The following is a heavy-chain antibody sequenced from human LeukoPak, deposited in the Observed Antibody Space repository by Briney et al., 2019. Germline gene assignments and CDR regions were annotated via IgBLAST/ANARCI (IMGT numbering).Heavy chain of an antibody. CDR1: GFTFSSYA. J-gene: IGHJ4*02. CDR3: TGSFGELSFFAH. CDR2: IRSKAYGGTT. D-gene: IGHD3-10*01. V-gene: IGHV3-49*04. Sequence: GGSLRLSCAASGFTFSSYAMSWVRQAPGKGLEWVGFIRSKAYGGTTEDAASVKGRFTISRDDSKSIAYLQVNSLKTEDTAVYYCTGSFGELSFFAHWGQGTLVTVSS.